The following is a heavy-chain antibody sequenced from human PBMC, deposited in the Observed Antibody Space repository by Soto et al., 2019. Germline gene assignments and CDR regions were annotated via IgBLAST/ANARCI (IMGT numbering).Heavy chain of an antibody. CDR2: IWYDGSIK. Sequence: PVGSLRLSCASSVFTFNTYGMHCVRHSPGKWLEWVAVIWYDGSIKYYPDSTRGRFIVSRDNSRNTLFLQMNSLRVEDTAVYYCARIDCTGGNCRTYDYYDLEVWGQGTTVNVSS. CDR1: VFTFNTYG. CDR3: ARIDCTGGNCRTYDYYDLEV. J-gene: IGHJ6*01. V-gene: IGHV3-33*02. D-gene: IGHD2-15*01.